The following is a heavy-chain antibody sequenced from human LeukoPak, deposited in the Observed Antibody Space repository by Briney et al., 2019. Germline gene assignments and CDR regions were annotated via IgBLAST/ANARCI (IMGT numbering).Heavy chain of an antibody. J-gene: IGHJ4*02. CDR3: ARGHYDFWSGYLGY. CDR2: IIPILDIA. Sequence: TVKVSCKASGDTFSSYTISWVRQAPGQGLECMGRIIPILDIANYAQKFQGRVTITADKSTSTAYMALSSLRSEDTTVYYCARGHYDFWSGYLGYWGQGTLVTVSS. CDR1: GDTFSSYT. D-gene: IGHD3-3*01. V-gene: IGHV1-69*02.